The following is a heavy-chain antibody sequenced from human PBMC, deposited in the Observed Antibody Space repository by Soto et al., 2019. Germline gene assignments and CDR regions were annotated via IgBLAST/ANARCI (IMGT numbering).Heavy chain of an antibody. CDR3: AAEYSSSGGWFDP. J-gene: IGHJ5*02. CDR1: GFTFSSYW. CDR2: IKQDGSEK. D-gene: IGHD6-6*01. Sequence: GGSLRLSCAASGFTFSSYWMSWVRQAPGKGLEWVANIKQDGSEKYYVDSVKGRFTISRDNAKNSLYLQMNSLRAEDTAVYYCAAEYSSSGGWFDPWGQGTLVTVSS. V-gene: IGHV3-7*01.